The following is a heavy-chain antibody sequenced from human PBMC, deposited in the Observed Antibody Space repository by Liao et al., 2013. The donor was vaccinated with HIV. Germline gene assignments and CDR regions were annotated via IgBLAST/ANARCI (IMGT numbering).Heavy chain of an antibody. CDR1: GGSISSNSYYY. CDR2: IYYGGST. Sequence: QLQLQESGPGLVKPSETLSLTCTVSGGSISSNSYYYWGWIRQPPGKGLEWIGSIYYGGSTYYNPSLKSRVTISIDTSKNHFSLKLSSVTAADTAVYYCARALPSKGGSGFFVAFDPWGPGTLVTVSS. D-gene: IGHD2-21*01. V-gene: IGHV4-39*07. CDR3: ARALPSKGGSGFFVAFDP. J-gene: IGHJ5*02.